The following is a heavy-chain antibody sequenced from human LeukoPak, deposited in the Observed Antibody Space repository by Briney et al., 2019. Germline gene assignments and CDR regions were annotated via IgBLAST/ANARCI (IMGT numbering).Heavy chain of an antibody. V-gene: IGHV1-46*01. CDR1: GYTFTSYY. Sequence: ASVKVSCKASGYTFTSYYMHWVRQAPGQGLEWMGIINPSGGSTSYAQKFQGRVTMTRDTSTSTAYMELSSLRSEDTAVFYCARSFSGPDAFDIWGQGTMVTVSS. D-gene: IGHD2-15*01. J-gene: IGHJ3*02. CDR2: INPSGGST. CDR3: ARSFSGPDAFDI.